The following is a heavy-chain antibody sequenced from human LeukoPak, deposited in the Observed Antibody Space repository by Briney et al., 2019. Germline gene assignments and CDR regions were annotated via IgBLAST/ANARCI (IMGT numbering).Heavy chain of an antibody. CDR3: ARGTYYYDSSGYYHDAFDI. V-gene: IGHV1-8*01. J-gene: IGHJ3*02. CDR2: MNPNSGNT. Sequence: ASVKVSCKASGYTFTSYDINWVRQATGQGLEWMGWMNPNSGNTGYAQKVQGRVTMTRNTSISTAYMELSSLRSEDTAVYYCARGTYYYDSSGYYHDAFDIWGQGTMVTVSS. CDR1: GYTFTSYD. D-gene: IGHD3-22*01.